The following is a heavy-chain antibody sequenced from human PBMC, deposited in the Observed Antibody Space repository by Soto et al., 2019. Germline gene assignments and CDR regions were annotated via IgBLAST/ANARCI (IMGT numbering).Heavy chain of an antibody. CDR2: ISTSGGST. Sequence: EVQLLESGGGLVQPGGSLRLSGAASGFTFSSYAMSWVRQAPGKGLEWVSSISTSGGSTYYADSVKDRFTISRDNSNNTLYVKINSLRAEETAVYYCSLSDRYYGMDVWGLGTTVTVSS. V-gene: IGHV3-23*01. J-gene: IGHJ6*02. CDR3: SLSDRYYGMDV. CDR1: GFTFSSYA.